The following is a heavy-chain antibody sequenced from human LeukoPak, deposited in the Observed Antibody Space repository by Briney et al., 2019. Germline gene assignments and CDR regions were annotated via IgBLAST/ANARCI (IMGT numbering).Heavy chain of an antibody. V-gene: IGHV1-46*02. CDR1: GDNYNSYN. J-gene: IGHJ4*02. Sequence: ASVKVSCKASGDNYNSYNFHWVRQAPGQGLEWMGVINPSGGSTTYAQKFQETLTMTRDTSTRLVYMELSSLTSEDTAVYYCASQWGREPYFDDWGQGTLVTVSP. CDR2: INPSGGST. CDR3: ASQWGREPYFDD. D-gene: IGHD2-8*01.